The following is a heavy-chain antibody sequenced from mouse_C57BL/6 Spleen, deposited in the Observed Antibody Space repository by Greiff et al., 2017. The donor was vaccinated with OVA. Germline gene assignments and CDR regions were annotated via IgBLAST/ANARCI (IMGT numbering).Heavy chain of an antibody. CDR1: EFTFSSYA. V-gene: IGHV5-4*01. Sequence: EVHLVESGGGLVKPGGSLKLSCAASEFTFSSYAMSWVRQTPEKRLEWVATISDGGSYTYYPDNVKGRFTISRDNAKNNLYLQMSHLKSEDTAMYYCARDEGTTVVPYFDYWGQGTTLTVSS. CDR3: ARDEGTTVVPYFDY. CDR2: ISDGGSYT. D-gene: IGHD1-1*01. J-gene: IGHJ2*01.